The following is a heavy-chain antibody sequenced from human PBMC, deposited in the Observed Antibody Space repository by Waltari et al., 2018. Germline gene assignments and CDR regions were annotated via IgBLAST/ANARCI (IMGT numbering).Heavy chain of an antibody. D-gene: IGHD6-19*01. CDR2: MYRDGTT. CDR1: GCSVGRNY. CDR3: TKADSGWKYFQF. Sequence: EVQLVESGGGLIQPGGSLRLSCAVSGCSVGRNYMIWVRQAPGRGLEWVSAMYRDGTTYHADSVKGRFAISRDNSRNTLYLQMNSLRTEDTAVYYCTKADSGWKYFQFWGQGTRVTVSS. J-gene: IGHJ1*01. V-gene: IGHV3-53*05.